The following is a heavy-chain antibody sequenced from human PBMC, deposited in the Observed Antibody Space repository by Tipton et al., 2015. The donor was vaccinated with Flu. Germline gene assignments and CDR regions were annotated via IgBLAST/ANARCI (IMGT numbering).Heavy chain of an antibody. Sequence: SGFTFSSYGMHWVRQAPGKGLEWVAVIWYDGSNKYYADSVKGRFTISRDNSKNTLYLQMNSLRAEDTAVYYCATDLGGFLEWFVGDYWGQGTLVTVSS. CDR3: ATDLGGFLEWFVGDY. V-gene: IGHV3-33*01. D-gene: IGHD3-3*01. CDR2: IWYDGSNK. CDR1: GFTFSSYG. J-gene: IGHJ4*02.